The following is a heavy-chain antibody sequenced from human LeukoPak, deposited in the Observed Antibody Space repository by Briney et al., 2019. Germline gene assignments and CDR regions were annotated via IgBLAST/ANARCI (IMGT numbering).Heavy chain of an antibody. J-gene: IGHJ3*02. D-gene: IGHD2-2*01. V-gene: IGHV1-2*02. CDR3: ARTEYCSSTSCYTPHDAFDI. CDR1: GYTFTGYY. Sequence: ASVKVSCKASGYTFTGYYMHWVRQAPGQGLEWMEWINPNSGGTNYAQKFQGRVTMTRDTSISTAYMELSRLRSDDTAVYYCARTEYCSSTSCYTPHDAFDIWGQGTMVTVSS. CDR2: INPNSGGT.